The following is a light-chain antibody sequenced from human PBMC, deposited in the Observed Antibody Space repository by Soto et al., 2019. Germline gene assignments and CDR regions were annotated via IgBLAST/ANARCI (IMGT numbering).Light chain of an antibody. J-gene: IGLJ1*01. CDR2: DVS. Sequence: QSALTQPASVSGSPGQSITISCTGTSSDVGAYNYDSWYQQHHPGEAPKLIIYDVSHRPSGVSNRFSGSKSGNTASLTISGLQTEDEADYYCSSYTSDTTYVFGTGTKVTVL. CDR1: SSDVGAYNY. CDR3: SSYTSDTTYV. V-gene: IGLV2-14*03.